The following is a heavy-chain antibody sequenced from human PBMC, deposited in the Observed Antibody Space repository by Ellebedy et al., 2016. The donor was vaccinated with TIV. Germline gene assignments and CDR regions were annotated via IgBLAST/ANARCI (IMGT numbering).Heavy chain of an antibody. CDR1: GFTFTTFG. V-gene: IGHV3-15*01. CDR3: TKDRAARLWVYYYYGMDV. J-gene: IGHJ6*02. CDR2: IKSKSAGGTT. D-gene: IGHD6-6*01. Sequence: GESLKISCEASGFTFTTFGMHWVRQAPGKGLEWVGRIKSKSAGGTTDYAAPVKGRFTISRNDSKNTLYFQMNSLKSEDTAVYHWTKDRAARLWVYYYYGMDVWGQGTTVTVSS.